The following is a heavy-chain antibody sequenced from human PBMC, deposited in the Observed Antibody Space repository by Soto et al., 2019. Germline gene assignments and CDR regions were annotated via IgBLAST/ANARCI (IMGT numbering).Heavy chain of an antibody. V-gene: IGHV1-69*13. Sequence: ASVKVSCKASGGTFSSYAISWVRQAPGQGLEWMGGIIPIFGTANYAQKFQGRVTITADESTSTAYMELSSLRSEDTAVYYCARGSCSSTSCYTYYYYGMDVWGQGTTVTVSS. CDR2: IIPIFGTA. D-gene: IGHD2-2*02. J-gene: IGHJ6*02. CDR3: ARGSCSSTSCYTYYYYGMDV. CDR1: GGTFSSYA.